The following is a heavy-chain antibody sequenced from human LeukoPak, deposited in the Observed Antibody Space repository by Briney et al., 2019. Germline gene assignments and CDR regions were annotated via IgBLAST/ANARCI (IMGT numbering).Heavy chain of an antibody. V-gene: IGHV1-2*02. CDR1: GYTFTGYY. CDR3: ASFHCSSTSCSLDY. J-gene: IGHJ4*02. D-gene: IGHD2-2*01. CDR2: IDPNSGGT. Sequence: ASVKVFCKASGYTFTGYYMHWVRQAPGQGLEWMGWIDPNSGGTNYAQKFQGRVTMTRDTSISTAYMELSRLRSDDTAVYYCASFHCSSTSCSLDYWGQGTLVTVSS.